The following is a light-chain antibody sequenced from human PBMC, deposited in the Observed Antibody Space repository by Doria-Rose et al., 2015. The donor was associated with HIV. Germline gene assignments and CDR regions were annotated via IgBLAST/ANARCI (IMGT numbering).Light chain of an antibody. V-gene: IGKV3-20*01. Sequence: TQSPGTLSLSPGERATLSCRASQSFSSTYLAWYQRKPGQAPSLLIYDGSTRATDIPDRFSAGGSGTDFTPTINRLEPEDFALYYCHQYGTSWTFGQGTKVEI. CDR2: DGS. CDR1: QSFSSTY. CDR3: HQYGTSWT. J-gene: IGKJ1*01.